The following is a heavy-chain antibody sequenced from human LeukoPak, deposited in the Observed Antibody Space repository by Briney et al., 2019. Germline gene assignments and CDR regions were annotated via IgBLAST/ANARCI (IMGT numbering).Heavy chain of an antibody. CDR2: IYTSGST. V-gene: IGHV4-61*02. Sequence: SETLSLTCTVSGGSISSGSYYWSWIRQPAGKGLEWIGRIYTSGSTNYNPSLKSRVTISVDTSKNQFSLKLSSVTAADTAVYYCARVFGTTVTTGYAFDIWGQGTMVTVSS. CDR1: GGSISSGSYY. J-gene: IGHJ3*02. D-gene: IGHD4-11*01. CDR3: ARVFGTTVTTGYAFDI.